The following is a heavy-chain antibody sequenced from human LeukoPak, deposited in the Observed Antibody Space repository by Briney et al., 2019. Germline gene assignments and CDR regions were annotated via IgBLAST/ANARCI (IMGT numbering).Heavy chain of an antibody. CDR1: GFTFSSYG. CDR2: IWYDGSNK. J-gene: IGHJ2*01. D-gene: IGHD2-8*01. CDR3: ARQWDWYFDL. Sequence: GRSLRLSCAASGFTFSSYGIHWVHQAPGKGLEWVAVIWYDGSNKYYADSVKGRFTISRDNSKNTLYLQMNSLRAEDTAVYYCARQWDWYFDLWGRGTLVSVSS. V-gene: IGHV3-33*01.